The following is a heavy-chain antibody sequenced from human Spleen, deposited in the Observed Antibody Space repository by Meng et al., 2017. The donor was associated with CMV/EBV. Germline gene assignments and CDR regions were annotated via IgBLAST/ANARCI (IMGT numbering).Heavy chain of an antibody. D-gene: IGHD2-21*01. CDR2: ISWNGANT. Sequence: SLKISCAASGFTFEDKAMHWVRQAPGKGLEWVASISWNGANTASADSVKGRFTVSRDNAKNSLYLQMNSRRVEDTALYYCAKEGIGGFDHWGQGTLVTVSS. CDR3: AKEGIGGFDH. J-gene: IGHJ4*02. V-gene: IGHV3-9*01. CDR1: GFTFEDKA.